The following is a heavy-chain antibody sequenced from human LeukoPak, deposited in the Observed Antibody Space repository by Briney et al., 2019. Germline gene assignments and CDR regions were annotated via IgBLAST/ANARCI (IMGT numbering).Heavy chain of an antibody. CDR1: GGSFSGYY. J-gene: IGHJ4*02. CDR2: INHSGST. Sequence: SETLSLTCAVYGGSFSGYYWSWIRQPPGKGLEWIGEINHSGSTNYNPSLKSRVTISVDTSKNQFSLKLSSVTAADTAVYYCARGGEYYDILTGYFDYWGQGTLVTVSS. D-gene: IGHD3-9*01. CDR3: ARGGEYYDILTGYFDY. V-gene: IGHV4-34*01.